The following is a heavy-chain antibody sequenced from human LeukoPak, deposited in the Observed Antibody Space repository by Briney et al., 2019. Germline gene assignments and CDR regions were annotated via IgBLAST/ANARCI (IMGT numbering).Heavy chain of an antibody. Sequence: KSSGTLSLTCAVYGGSFSGYYWSWIRQPAGKGLEWIGRIYTSGSTNYNPSLKSRVTMSVDTSKNQFSLKLSSVTAADTAVYYCARDGRLSYYYGMDVWGQGTTVTVSS. V-gene: IGHV4-4*07. J-gene: IGHJ6*02. CDR3: ARDGRLSYYYGMDV. CDR2: IYTSGST. D-gene: IGHD1-26*01. CDR1: GGSFSGYY.